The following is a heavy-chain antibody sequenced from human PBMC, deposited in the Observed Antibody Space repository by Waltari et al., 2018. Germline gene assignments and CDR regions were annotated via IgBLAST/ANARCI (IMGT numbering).Heavy chain of an antibody. V-gene: IGHV3-23*04. J-gene: IGHJ4*02. Sequence: EVQLVESGGGLVQPGGSLRLSCAASGFTFSSYAMSWVRQAPGKWLEGVSAISGSGGSTYYADSVKGRFTISRDNSKNTLYLQMNSLRAEDTAVYYCARKGDSSGWYGNVDYWGQGTLVTVSS. CDR2: ISGSGGST. D-gene: IGHD6-19*01. CDR3: ARKGDSSGWYGNVDY. CDR1: GFTFSSYA.